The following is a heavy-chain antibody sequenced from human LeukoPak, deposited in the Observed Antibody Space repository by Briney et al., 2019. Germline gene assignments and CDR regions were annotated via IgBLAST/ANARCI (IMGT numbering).Heavy chain of an antibody. CDR3: ARRLTQYDCFDP. CDR2: TYYRSTWYN. Sequence: SQTLSLTCAISGDSVSSNSVTWNWIRQSPSRGLEWLGRTYYRSTWYNDYAVSVRGRITVNPDTSKNQFYLHLNSVTPEDTAVYYCARRLTQYDCFDPWGQGILVTVSS. CDR1: GDSVSSNSVT. J-gene: IGHJ5*02. D-gene: IGHD2-2*01. V-gene: IGHV6-1*01.